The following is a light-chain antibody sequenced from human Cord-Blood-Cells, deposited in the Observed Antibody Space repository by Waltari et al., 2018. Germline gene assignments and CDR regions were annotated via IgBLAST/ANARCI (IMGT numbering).Light chain of an antibody. Sequence: GARVTITCRASQGISSALAWYQQKPGKAPKLLIYDASSLESGVPSRFSGSGSGTDFTLTISSLQPEDFATYYCQQFNSYPQTFGQGTKVEIK. V-gene: IGKV1-13*02. CDR2: DAS. CDR1: QGISSA. J-gene: IGKJ1*01. CDR3: QQFNSYPQT.